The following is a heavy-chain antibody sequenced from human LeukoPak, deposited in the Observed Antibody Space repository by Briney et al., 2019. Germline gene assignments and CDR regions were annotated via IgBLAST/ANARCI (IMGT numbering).Heavy chain of an antibody. CDR1: GFTFSSYE. CDR2: ISSSSSSI. Sequence: GGSLRLSCAASGFTFSSYEMNWVRQAPGKGLEWVSYISSSSSSIYYADSVKGRFTISRDNAKNSLYLQMNSLRDEDTAVYYCAREPRESCAAFDIWGQGTMVTVSS. J-gene: IGHJ3*02. V-gene: IGHV3-48*02. CDR3: AREPRESCAAFDI.